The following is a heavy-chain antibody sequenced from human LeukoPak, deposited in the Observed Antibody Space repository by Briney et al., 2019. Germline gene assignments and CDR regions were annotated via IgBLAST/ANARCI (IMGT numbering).Heavy chain of an antibody. CDR2: IDHSGST. D-gene: IGHD3-10*01. J-gene: IGHJ4*02. CDR3: ARDGSGSYGPKPIDY. V-gene: IGHV4-34*01. Sequence: PSETLSGTCAGYTGSFSGYYWSWIRQPPGKGLEWIGEIDHSGSTNYNPSLKSRLTISLDTSKNQFSLKLSSVTAADTAVYYCARDGSGSYGPKPIDYWGQGTLVTVSS. CDR1: TGSFSGYY.